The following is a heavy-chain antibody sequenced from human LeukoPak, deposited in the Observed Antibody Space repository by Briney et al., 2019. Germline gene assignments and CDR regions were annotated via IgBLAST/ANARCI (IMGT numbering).Heavy chain of an antibody. CDR2: FDPEDGET. D-gene: IGHD1-1*01. V-gene: IGHV1-24*01. CDR1: GYTLTELS. Sequence: ASVKVSCKVSGYTLTELSMHWVRQAPGKGLEWMGGFDPEDGETIYAQKFQGRVTITADESTSTAYMELSSLRSEDTAVYYCARVKTGTLYYFDYWGQGTLVTVSS. CDR3: ARVKTGTLYYFDY. J-gene: IGHJ4*02.